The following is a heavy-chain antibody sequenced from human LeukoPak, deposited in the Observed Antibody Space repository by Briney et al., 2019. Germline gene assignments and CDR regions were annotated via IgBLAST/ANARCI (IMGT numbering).Heavy chain of an antibody. V-gene: IGHV5-51*01. Sequence: GEPLKISCKGSGYSFTSYSIGGVRQLPGKGLEWMEIIYPGDSDTNYSPSFQGQVTISADKSNSTAYLQWSSLKASDTAMYYCARHSITMVRGPPIGMDVWGKGTTVTVPS. CDR2: IYPGDSDT. J-gene: IGHJ6*04. CDR3: ARHSITMVRGPPIGMDV. CDR1: GYSFTSYS. D-gene: IGHD3-10*01.